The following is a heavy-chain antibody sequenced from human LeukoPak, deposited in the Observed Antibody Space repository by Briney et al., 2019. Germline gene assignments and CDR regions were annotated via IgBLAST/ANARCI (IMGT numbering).Heavy chain of an antibody. CDR2: IYTSGST. J-gene: IGHJ4*02. Sequence: PSETQSLTCTVSGGSISSGSYYWSWIRQPAGKGLEWIGRIYTSGSTNYNPSLKSRVTISVDTSKNQFSLKLSSMTAVDTAVYFCARAGSGTYYKGFDYWGQGTLVTVSS. CDR1: GGSISSGSYY. CDR3: ARAGSGTYYKGFDY. V-gene: IGHV4-61*02. D-gene: IGHD3-10*01.